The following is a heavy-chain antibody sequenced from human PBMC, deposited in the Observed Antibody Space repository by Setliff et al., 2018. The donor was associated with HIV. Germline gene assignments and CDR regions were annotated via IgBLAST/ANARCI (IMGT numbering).Heavy chain of an antibody. Sequence: GESLKISCAASGFPFNRFTMHWVRQRPGKGLEWVSLSRRDGGIAFHADSVKGRFTISRDNGKNSLYLQMNGLRTEDTALYYCAKEHPTGWPNLDHWGQGTLVTVSS. CDR1: GFPFNRFT. CDR3: AKEHPTGWPNLDH. CDR2: SRRDGGIA. V-gene: IGHV3-43*01. D-gene: IGHD6-19*01. J-gene: IGHJ4*02.